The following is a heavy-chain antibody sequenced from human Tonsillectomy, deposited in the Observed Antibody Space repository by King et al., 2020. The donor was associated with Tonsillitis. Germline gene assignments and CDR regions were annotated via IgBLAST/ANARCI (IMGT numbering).Heavy chain of an antibody. CDR1: GYTFTDYW. Sequence: VQLVESGAEVKKPVESLRLSCEGSGYTFTDYWIAWVRQMPGKGLEWMGIIYPGDSDTKYSPSFQGQVTISADKSIRTAYLQWGSLQASDTAIYYCARRGDYTDYWGQGTLVTVSS. CDR2: IYPGDSDT. V-gene: IGHV5-51*01. D-gene: IGHD4-17*01. J-gene: IGHJ4*02. CDR3: ARRGDYTDY.